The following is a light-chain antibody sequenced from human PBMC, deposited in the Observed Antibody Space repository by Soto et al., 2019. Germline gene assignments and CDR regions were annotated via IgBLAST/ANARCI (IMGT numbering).Light chain of an antibody. V-gene: IGKV3-20*01. J-gene: IGKJ1*01. CDR1: QSVSSSY. CDR3: QHYVMSPPSWT. Sequence: ETVLTQSPGTLSLSPGERATLSCRASQSVSSSYLAWYQQKPGQAPRLLIYDASSRATGIPDRFSGSGSGTDFALTISRLEPEDFAVYSCQHYVMSPPSWTFGQGTKVEIK. CDR2: DAS.